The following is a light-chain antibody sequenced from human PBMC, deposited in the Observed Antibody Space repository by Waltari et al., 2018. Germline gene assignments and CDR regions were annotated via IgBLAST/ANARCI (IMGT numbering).Light chain of an antibody. CDR3: QVWDDTTNSGV. Sequence: YVLTPPPSVSVAPGKTATLTCGGENIETKSVNWYQQKPGQAPVLVLFYDTDRPSGIPDRFSGSNSGNTATLTISWVEAGDEADYHCQVWDDTTNSGVFGGGTRLTVL. V-gene: IGLV3-21*04. J-gene: IGLJ3*02. CDR2: YDT. CDR1: NIETKS.